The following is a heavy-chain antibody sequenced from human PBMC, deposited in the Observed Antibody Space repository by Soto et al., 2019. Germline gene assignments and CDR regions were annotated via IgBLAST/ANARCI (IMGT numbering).Heavy chain of an antibody. CDR3: VKYLATVVTG. CDR1: GYTFRTHA. J-gene: IGHJ4*02. V-gene: IGHV3-23*01. D-gene: IGHD4-4*01. CDR2: ISSGGGYK. Sequence: GGSLRLSCAGSGYTFRTHAMSWVRQAPGKGLEWVSAISSGGGYKHYAASVEGRFTVPRDDSKSTLYLQMNDLRAEDTAVYYCVKYLATVVTGWGQGSLVTVYS.